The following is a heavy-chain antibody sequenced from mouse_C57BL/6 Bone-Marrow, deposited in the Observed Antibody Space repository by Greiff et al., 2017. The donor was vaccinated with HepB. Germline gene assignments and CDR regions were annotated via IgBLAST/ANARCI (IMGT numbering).Heavy chain of an antibody. CDR2: IDPSDSYT. D-gene: IGHD1-1*01. Sequence: QVQLQQPGAELVMPGASVKLSCKASGYTFTSYWMHWVKQRPGQGLEWIGEIDPSDSYTNYNQKFKGKSTLTVDKSSSTADMQLSSLTSEDSAVYYCARDYYGSSYQYFDGWGTGTTVTVSS. J-gene: IGHJ1*03. CDR3: ARDYYGSSYQYFDG. V-gene: IGHV1-69*01. CDR1: GYTFTSYW.